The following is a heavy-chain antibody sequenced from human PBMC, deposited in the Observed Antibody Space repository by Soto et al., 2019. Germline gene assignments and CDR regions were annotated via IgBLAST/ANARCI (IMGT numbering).Heavy chain of an antibody. CDR1: GGSISSSY. V-gene: IGHV4-4*08. CDR2: IYTSGST. J-gene: IGHJ4*02. D-gene: IGHD1-26*01. CDR3: AKETWEGAIGKMFDY. Sequence: SETLSLTCSVSGGSISSSYRNWIRQSPGKGLEWIGYIYTSGSTKYNPSLKSRVTISADTSKNHFSLRLTSVTAADKAVYYCAKETWEGAIGKMFDYWGQGTLVTVSS.